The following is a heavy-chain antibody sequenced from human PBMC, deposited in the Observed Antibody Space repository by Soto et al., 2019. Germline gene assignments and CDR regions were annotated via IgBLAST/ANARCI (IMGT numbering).Heavy chain of an antibody. CDR1: GGSFSGYY. V-gene: IGHV4-34*01. CDR3: ARGPPARYYDFWSGYYRHFDY. CDR2: INHSGST. D-gene: IGHD3-3*01. Sequence: QVQLQQWGAGLLKPSETLSLTCAVYGGSFSGYYWSWIRQPPGKGLEWIGEINHSGSTNYNPSLKSRVTISVDTSKNQFSLKLSSVTAADTAVYYCARGPPARYYDFWSGYYRHFDYWGQGTLVTVSS. J-gene: IGHJ4*02.